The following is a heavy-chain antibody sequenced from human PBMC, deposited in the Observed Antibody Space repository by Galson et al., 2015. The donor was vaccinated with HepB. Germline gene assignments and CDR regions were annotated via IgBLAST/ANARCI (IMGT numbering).Heavy chain of an antibody. V-gene: IGHV3-23*01. CDR1: GFTFSSYA. J-gene: IGHJ4*02. CDR2: ISGSGGST. Sequence: SLRLSCAASGFTFSSYAMSWVRQAPGKGLEWVSAISGSGGSTYYADSVKGRFTISRDNSKNTLYLKMNSLRAEDTAVYYCAKDTVLLTTRYVDYWGRGTLVTVSS. CDR3: AKDTVLLTTRYVDY. D-gene: IGHD4/OR15-4a*01.